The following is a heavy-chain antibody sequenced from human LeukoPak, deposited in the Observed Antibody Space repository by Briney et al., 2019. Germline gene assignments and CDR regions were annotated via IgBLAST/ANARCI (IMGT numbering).Heavy chain of an antibody. CDR3: ARGRGLRSTYGCGMDV. V-gene: IGHV4-59*01. D-gene: IGHD2-8*01. Sequence: SEALSLTCTISGGSISTYYWSWLRQCPEKGLEWIGYFYYSGRIIYNPSLESRVAISVDTSKSQFSLNLSSVSAADTAVYYCARGRGLRSTYGCGMDVWGAGTTVNVSS. CDR2: FYYSGRI. CDR1: GGSISTYY. J-gene: IGHJ6*04.